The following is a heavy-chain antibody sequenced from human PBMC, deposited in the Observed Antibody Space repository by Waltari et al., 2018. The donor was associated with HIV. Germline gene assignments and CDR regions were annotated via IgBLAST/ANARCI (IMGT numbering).Heavy chain of an antibody. J-gene: IGHJ4*02. V-gene: IGHV4-39*01. CDR1: TGYITQTYY. CDR2: VYSNGAT. Sequence: QLQLQESGPALVKPSETLSLTCTVSTGYITQTYYRGWVRQFPGTGLEWIGTVYSNGATNYAPSLKSRIALYVDTSKNQFSLTLTAVTAADTSLYFCVALKTGTGTIDNWGQGTLVTVS. CDR3: VALKTGTGTIDN. D-gene: IGHD1-1*01.